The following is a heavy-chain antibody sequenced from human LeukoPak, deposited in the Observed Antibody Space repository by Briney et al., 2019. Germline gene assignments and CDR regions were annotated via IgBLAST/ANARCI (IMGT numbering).Heavy chain of an antibody. CDR1: GFTFSSYW. Sequence: GGSLRLSCAASGFTFSSYWMHWVRQAPGKGLVWVSRINSDGSSTSYADSVKGRFTISRDNAKNTLYLQMNSLRAEDTAVYYCARVVRGSGSYYWYYLDYWGQGTLVTVSS. V-gene: IGHV3-74*01. CDR2: INSDGSST. J-gene: IGHJ4*02. CDR3: ARVVRGSGSYYWYYLDY. D-gene: IGHD1-26*01.